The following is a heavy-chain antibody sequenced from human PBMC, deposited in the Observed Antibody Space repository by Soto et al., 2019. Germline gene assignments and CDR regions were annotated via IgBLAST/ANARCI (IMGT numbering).Heavy chain of an antibody. D-gene: IGHD3-3*01. CDR1: GGAISGHY. Sequence: QVQLQQWGAGLLKPSETLSLTCAVYGGAISGHYWTWIRQPPGKGLEWIGEINYSGSTNYNPSLKSRVTISVDTSKNQFSLKLSSVTDADTAVFYCAREGSRFLVDVWGKGTTVTVSS. V-gene: IGHV4-34*01. CDR3: AREGSRFLVDV. CDR2: INYSGST. J-gene: IGHJ6*04.